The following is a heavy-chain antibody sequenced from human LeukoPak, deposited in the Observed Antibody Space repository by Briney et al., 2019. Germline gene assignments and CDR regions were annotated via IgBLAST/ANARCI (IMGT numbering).Heavy chain of an antibody. V-gene: IGHV1-2*04. Sequence: GASVKLSCKASGYTFTGYYMRWVRQAPGPGLEWMGWINPNSGGTNYAQKFQGWVTMTRDTSISTAYMELSRLRSDDTAVYYCARDICSGGSCYYFDYWGQGTLVTVSS. CDR3: ARDICSGGSCYYFDY. J-gene: IGHJ4*02. CDR1: GYTFTGYY. CDR2: INPNSGGT. D-gene: IGHD2-15*01.